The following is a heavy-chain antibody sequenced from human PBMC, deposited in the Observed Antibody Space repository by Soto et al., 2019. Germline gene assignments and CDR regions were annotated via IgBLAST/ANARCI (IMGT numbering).Heavy chain of an antibody. CDR2: IKQDGSEI. Sequence: PGGSLRLSCVASGFTFSTYWMSWVRQAPGKGLEWVANIKQDGSEIYYVDSEKGRFTISRDNAKNTLYLQMDSLRADDTAVYYCARDWYWPAGSCYYFDYWGPGSLVTVSS. J-gene: IGHJ4*02. CDR1: GFTFSTYW. D-gene: IGHD2-15*01. CDR3: ARDWYWPAGSCYYFDY. V-gene: IGHV3-7*01.